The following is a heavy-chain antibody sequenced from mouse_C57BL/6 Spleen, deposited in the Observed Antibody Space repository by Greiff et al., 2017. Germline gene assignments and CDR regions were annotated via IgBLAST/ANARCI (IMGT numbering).Heavy chain of an antibody. CDR3: TRGGEYEDYAMDY. D-gene: IGHD2-13*01. J-gene: IGHJ4*01. CDR1: GFTFSSYA. CDR2: ISSGGDYI. V-gene: IGHV5-9-1*02. Sequence: EVKLMESGEGLVKPGGSLKLSCAASGFTFSSYAMSWVRQTPEKRLEWVAYISSGGDYIYYADTVKGRFTISRDNARNTLYLQMSSLKSEDTAMYYCTRGGEYEDYAMDYWGQGTSVTVSS.